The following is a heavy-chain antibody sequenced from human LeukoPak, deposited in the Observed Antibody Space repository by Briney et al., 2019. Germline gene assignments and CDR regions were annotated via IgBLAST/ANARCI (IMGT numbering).Heavy chain of an antibody. Sequence: PGGSLRLSCAASGFTFSSYTMSWIRQPPGKGLEWIGEINHSGSTIYNPSLKSRVTISVDMSKNQFSLKLSSVTAADTAVFYCARGPPAKPGTGYYYGMDVWGQGTTVTVSS. CDR2: INHSGST. D-gene: IGHD2-2*01. CDR1: GFTFSSYT. J-gene: IGHJ6*02. V-gene: IGHV4-34*01. CDR3: ARGPPAKPGTGYYYGMDV.